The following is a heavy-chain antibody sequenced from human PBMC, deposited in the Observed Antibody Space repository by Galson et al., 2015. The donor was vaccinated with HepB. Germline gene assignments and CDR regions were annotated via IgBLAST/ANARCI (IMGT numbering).Heavy chain of an antibody. CDR2: ISSSSSYT. CDR3: ARDLIERAVTVDY. Sequence: SLRLSCAASGFTFSSYSMNWVRQAPGKGLEWVSYISSSSSYTNYADSVKGRFTISRDNAKNSLYLQMNSLRAEDTAVYYCARDLIERAVTVDYWGRGTLVTVSS. V-gene: IGHV3-21*05. D-gene: IGHD2-21*02. CDR1: GFTFSSYS. J-gene: IGHJ4*02.